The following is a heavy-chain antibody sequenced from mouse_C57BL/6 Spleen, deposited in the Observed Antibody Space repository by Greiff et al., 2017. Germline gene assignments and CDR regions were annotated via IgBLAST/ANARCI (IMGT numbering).Heavy chain of an antibody. CDR2: IYPGNSDT. CDR1: GYTFTSYW. V-gene: IGHV1-5*01. D-gene: IGHD2-4*01. CDR3: TRSKFYDYDSWFVY. Sequence: VQLQQSGTVLARPGASVKMSCKTSGYTFTSYWMHWVKQRPGQGLEWIGAIYPGNSDTSYNQKFKGKAKLTAVTSASTAYMELSSLTNEDSAVYYCTRSKFYDYDSWFVYWGQGTLVTVSA. J-gene: IGHJ3*01.